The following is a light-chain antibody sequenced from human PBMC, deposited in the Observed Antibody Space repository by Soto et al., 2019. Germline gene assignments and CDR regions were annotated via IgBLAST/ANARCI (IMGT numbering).Light chain of an antibody. V-gene: IGKV1-39*01. CDR3: QQSYSTPVT. CDR1: QSISSY. Sequence: DIQMTQSPSSLSASVGDRVTITCRASQSISSYLNWYQQKPGKAPKLLIYAASSLQSGVSSRFSGSGSGTDFTLTISSLQPEDFATYYCQQSYSTPVTFCQGNKLDIK. J-gene: IGKJ2*01. CDR2: AAS.